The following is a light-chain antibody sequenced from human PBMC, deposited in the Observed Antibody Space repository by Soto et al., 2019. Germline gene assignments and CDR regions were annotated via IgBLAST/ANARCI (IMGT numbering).Light chain of an antibody. Sequence: VVLTHSPATLPWSPGERATLSFRASQSIRTSLAWYQQKPGQAPRLVIFDASNRADGVPARFGGSGSGTDFTLTINSLEPQDFAVYYCQQRNVWPPITFGQGTRLEIK. CDR3: QQRNVWPPIT. V-gene: IGKV3-11*01. J-gene: IGKJ5*01. CDR2: DAS. CDR1: QSIRTS.